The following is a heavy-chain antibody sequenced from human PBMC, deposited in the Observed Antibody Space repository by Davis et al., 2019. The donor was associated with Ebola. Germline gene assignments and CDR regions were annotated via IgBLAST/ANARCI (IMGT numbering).Heavy chain of an antibody. D-gene: IGHD6-6*01. Sequence: GESLKISCTASGFTFGDYAMSWVRQAPGKGLEWVGFIRSKAYGGTTEYAASVQGRFTISRDDSKSIVYLQMDSLKIEDTAVYYCSRDLKHRPPSYYDGMDVWGQGTSVTVSS. J-gene: IGHJ6*02. V-gene: IGHV3-49*04. CDR1: GFTFGDYA. CDR3: SRDLKHRPPSYYDGMDV. CDR2: IRSKAYGGTT.